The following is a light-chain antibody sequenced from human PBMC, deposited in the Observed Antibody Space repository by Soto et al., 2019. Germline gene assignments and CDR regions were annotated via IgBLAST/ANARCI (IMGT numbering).Light chain of an antibody. CDR3: QQSYNAPFT. CDR2: VAS. V-gene: IGKV1-39*01. J-gene: IGKJ3*01. CDR1: QNIDNY. Sequence: TPCPSSLPAPVGHRYAITCRSSQNIDNYLNWYQHKPGKAPKLLIYVASHLQSGVPSSFSGSGSRTEFSLTISNLQPEDFATFYCQQSYNAPFTFGPGTKVDIK.